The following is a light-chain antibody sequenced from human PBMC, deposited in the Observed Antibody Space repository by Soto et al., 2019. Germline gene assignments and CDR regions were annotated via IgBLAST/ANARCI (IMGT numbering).Light chain of an antibody. Sequence: DIQMTQSPSTLSASVGDRDTITCRASQDIDNWLAWYQQRPGKVPRLLIYTASTLESRVPSRFSGSGTGTEFPLTISSLQPNDFATYYCLQYNSYSRGTFGQGTQVDIK. CDR1: QDIDNW. J-gene: IGKJ1*01. CDR3: LQYNSYSRGT. CDR2: TAS. V-gene: IGKV1-5*03.